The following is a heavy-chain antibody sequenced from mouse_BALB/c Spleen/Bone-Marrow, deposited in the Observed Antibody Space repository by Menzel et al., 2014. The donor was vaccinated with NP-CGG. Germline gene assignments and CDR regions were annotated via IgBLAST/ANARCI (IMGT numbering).Heavy chain of an antibody. Sequence: VQLQQSGPELMKPGASVKISCKASGYSFTSYYMHWVKQSHGKSLEWIGYIDPFNGGTSYNQKFKGKATLTVDKSSSTAYMHLSSLTSEDSAVYYCARRDYGSSFYAMGYWGQGTSVTVSS. CDR3: ARRDYGSSFYAMGY. CDR2: IDPFNGGT. CDR1: GYSFTSYY. V-gene: IGHV1S135*01. D-gene: IGHD1-1*01. J-gene: IGHJ4*01.